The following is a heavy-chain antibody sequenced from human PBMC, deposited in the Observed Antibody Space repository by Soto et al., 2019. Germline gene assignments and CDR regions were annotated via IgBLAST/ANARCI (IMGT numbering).Heavy chain of an antibody. D-gene: IGHD6-19*01. Sequence: QVQVVQSGAEAKKPGASVKVSCKASGYTYFSYSMPWVRQAPGQRLEWMGWINVGNGNTKYSQNFQGRVTINQDTSASTAYMELRSLTSEDTAVYYCAREKWGSGSRWLDPWGQGTLVTVSS. V-gene: IGHV1-3*01. CDR1: GYTYFSYS. CDR2: INVGNGNT. CDR3: AREKWGSGSRWLDP. J-gene: IGHJ5*02.